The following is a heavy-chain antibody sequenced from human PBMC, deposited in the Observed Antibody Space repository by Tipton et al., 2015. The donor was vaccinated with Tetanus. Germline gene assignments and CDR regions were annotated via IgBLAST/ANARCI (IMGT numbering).Heavy chain of an antibody. D-gene: IGHD3-16*01. V-gene: IGHV4-31*03. CDR3: ARDQGGGRVARLNWFGP. Sequence: TLSLTCTVSGGSIRSGGYYWTWIRQHPERGLEWLGYIYYSGSTFHNPSLKSRVTISVDTSNNQFSLRLSSVTAADTAVYYCARDQGGGRVARLNWFGPWGQGTLVTVSS. CDR2: IYYSGST. CDR1: GGSIRSGGYY. J-gene: IGHJ5*02.